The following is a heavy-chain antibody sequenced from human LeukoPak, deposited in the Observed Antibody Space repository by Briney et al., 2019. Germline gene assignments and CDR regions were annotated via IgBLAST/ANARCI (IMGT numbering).Heavy chain of an antibody. CDR2: IYHSGRT. Sequence: SETLSLTXTVSGGSISSYYWSWIRQPPGKGLEWIGDIYHSGRTYYNPSLKSRVAISIDTSKNQFSLRLRSMTAADTAVFYCARRRYYDSTGYFEWGRGTLVTVSS. CDR1: GGSISSYY. V-gene: IGHV4-59*04. J-gene: IGHJ1*01. CDR3: ARRRYYDSTGYFE. D-gene: IGHD3-22*01.